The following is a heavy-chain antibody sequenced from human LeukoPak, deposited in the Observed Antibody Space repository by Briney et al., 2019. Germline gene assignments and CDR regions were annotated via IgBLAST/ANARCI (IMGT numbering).Heavy chain of an antibody. CDR1: GGTFSSYA. V-gene: IGHV1-69*04. Sequence: GASVKVSCKASGGTFSSYAISWVRQAPGQGLEWMGRIIPILGIANYAQKFQGRVTITADKSTSTAYMELSSLRSEDTAVYYCARGPLIVVVPAPDWEIFDYWGQGTLVTVSS. CDR3: ARGPLIVVVPAPDWEIFDY. J-gene: IGHJ4*02. D-gene: IGHD2-2*01. CDR2: IIPILGIA.